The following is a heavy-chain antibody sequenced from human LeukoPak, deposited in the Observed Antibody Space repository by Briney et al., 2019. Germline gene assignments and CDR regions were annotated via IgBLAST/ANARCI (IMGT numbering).Heavy chain of an antibody. V-gene: IGHV4-34*01. J-gene: IGHJ6*02. Sequence: PSETLSLTCAVYGGSFSDYFWGWIRQPPGKGLEWIGEINHSGRTYYNPSLKSRVTISVDTSKNQFSLNLISVTAADTAVYYCARDVVVVPAAIHYGMDVWGQGTTVTVSS. CDR2: INHSGRT. D-gene: IGHD2-2*01. CDR3: ARDVVVVPAAIHYGMDV. CDR1: GGSFSDYF.